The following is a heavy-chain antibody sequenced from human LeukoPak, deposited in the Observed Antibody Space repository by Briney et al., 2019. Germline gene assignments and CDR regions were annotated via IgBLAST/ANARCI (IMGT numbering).Heavy chain of an antibody. CDR3: ARGTYSSSWYFDY. D-gene: IGHD6-13*01. V-gene: IGHV4-61*02. J-gene: IGHJ4*02. Sequence: SQTLSLTCTVSGGSISRGSYYWSWIRQPAGKGLEWIGRIYTSGSTNYNPSLKSRVTISVDTSKNQFSLKLSSVTAADTAVYYCARGTYSSSWYFDYWGQGTLVTVSS. CDR1: GGSISRGSYY. CDR2: IYTSGST.